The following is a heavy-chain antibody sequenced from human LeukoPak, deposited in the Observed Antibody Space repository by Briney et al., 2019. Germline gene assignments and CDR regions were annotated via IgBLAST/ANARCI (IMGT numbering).Heavy chain of an antibody. CDR1: GFTFSSYE. CDR2: ISSRGSTI. J-gene: IGHJ5*02. V-gene: IGHV3-48*03. Sequence: PGGSLRLSCAASGFTFSSYEMNWVRQAPGKGLEWVSYISSRGSTIYYADSVKGRFTISRDNAKNSLYLQMNSLRAEDTAVYYCARDPRYCSGGSCYSGLFDPWGQGTLVTVSS. CDR3: ARDPRYCSGGSCYSGLFDP. D-gene: IGHD2-15*01.